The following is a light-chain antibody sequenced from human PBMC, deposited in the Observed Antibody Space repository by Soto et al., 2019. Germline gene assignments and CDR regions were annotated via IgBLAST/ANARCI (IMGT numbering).Light chain of an antibody. Sequence: QSVLTQPPSASGTPGQRVTISCSGSSSNIGSNTVNWYQQLPGTAPKLLIYSNNQRPSGVPVRFSGSKSGTSASLAISGLQSEDEADYDCAAWDDSLNGVVFGGGTQLTVL. CDR3: AAWDDSLNGVV. CDR1: SSNIGSNT. J-gene: IGLJ2*01. V-gene: IGLV1-44*01. CDR2: SNN.